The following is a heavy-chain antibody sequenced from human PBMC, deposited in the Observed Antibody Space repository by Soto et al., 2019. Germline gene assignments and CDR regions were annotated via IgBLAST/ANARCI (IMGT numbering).Heavy chain of an antibody. CDR2: IYYSGST. CDR1: GGSISSGCYS. V-gene: IGHV4-30-2*05. CDR3: ARHFSVDYFDY. Sequence: PSETLSLTCAVSGGSISSGCYSWSWIRQPPGKGLEWIGYIYYSGSTYYNPPLKSRVTISVDTSKNQFSLKLSSVTAADTAVYYCARHFSVDYFDYWGQGALVTVSS. J-gene: IGHJ4*02.